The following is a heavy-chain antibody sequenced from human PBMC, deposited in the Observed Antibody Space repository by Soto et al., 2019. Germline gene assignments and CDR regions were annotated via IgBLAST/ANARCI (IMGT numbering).Heavy chain of an antibody. Sequence: WTWIRQPPGKGLEWIGYIYYSGRTNYNPSLKSRVSISVDTSKNHFSLQLRSVTAADTAVYYCARVSGDDFGDSGGFDYWGQGTLVTVSS. CDR2: IYYSGRT. D-gene: IGHD4-17*01. CDR3: ARVSGDDFGDSGGFDY. V-gene: IGHV4-61*03. J-gene: IGHJ4*02.